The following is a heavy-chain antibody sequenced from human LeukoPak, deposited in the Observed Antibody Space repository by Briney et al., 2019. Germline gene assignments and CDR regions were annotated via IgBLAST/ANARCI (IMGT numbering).Heavy chain of an antibody. CDR3: ARVSGIYYNLDY. V-gene: IGHV3-48*02. CDR2: IGSSSSTI. J-gene: IGHJ4*02. D-gene: IGHD1-26*01. CDR1: GVPFSRYS. Sequence: PGGSLRLSCAASGVPFSRYSMNWVRQAPGKGLEWISYIGSSSSTIYYADSVKGRFTISRDNAKNSLYLQMNSLRDEDTAVYYCARVSGIYYNLDYWGQGTLVTVSS.